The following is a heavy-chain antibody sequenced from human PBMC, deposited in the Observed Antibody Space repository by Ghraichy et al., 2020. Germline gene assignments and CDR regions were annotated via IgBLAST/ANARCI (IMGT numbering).Heavy chain of an antibody. CDR2: IYSGGST. CDR3: ARIRDGYSLDY. Sequence: LTCAASGFTVSSNYMSWVRQAPGKGLEWVSVIYSGGSTYYADSVKGRFTISRDNSKNTLYLQMNSLRAEDTAVYYCARIRDGYSLDYWGQGTLVTVSS. V-gene: IGHV3-53*01. CDR1: GFTVSSNY. J-gene: IGHJ4*02. D-gene: IGHD5-24*01.